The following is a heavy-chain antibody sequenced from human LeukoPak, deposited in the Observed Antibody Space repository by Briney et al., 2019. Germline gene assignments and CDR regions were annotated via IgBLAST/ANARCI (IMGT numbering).Heavy chain of an antibody. D-gene: IGHD6-13*01. J-gene: IGHJ4*02. CDR1: GFTFSSYG. CDR2: ISYDGSNK. Sequence: GGSLRLSCAASGFTFSSYGMHWVRQAPGKGLEWVAVISYDGSNKYYADSVKGRSTISRDNSKNTLYLQMNSLRAEDTAVYYCAKDQQGFDYWGQGTLVTVSS. V-gene: IGHV3-30*18. CDR3: AKDQQGFDY.